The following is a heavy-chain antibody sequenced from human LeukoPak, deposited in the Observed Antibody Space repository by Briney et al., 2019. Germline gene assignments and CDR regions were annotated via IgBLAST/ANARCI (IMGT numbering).Heavy chain of an antibody. CDR3: ARHPLAQWEPRYDY. D-gene: IGHD1-26*01. Sequence: PSETLSLTCTVSGGSISSYYWSWIRQPPGKGLEWIGYIYYSGSTNYNPSLKSRVTISVDTSKNQFSLKLSSVTAADTAVYYCARHPLAQWEPRYDYWGQGTLVTVSS. V-gene: IGHV4-59*01. J-gene: IGHJ4*02. CDR1: GGSISSYY. CDR2: IYYSGST.